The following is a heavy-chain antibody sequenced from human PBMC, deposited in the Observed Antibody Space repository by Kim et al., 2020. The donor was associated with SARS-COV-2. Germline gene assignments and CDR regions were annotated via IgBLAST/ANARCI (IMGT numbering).Heavy chain of an antibody. J-gene: IGHJ4*02. CDR3: TRDLFGHN. CDR1: GFTFGDYV. Sequence: GGSLRLSCTASGFTFGDYVMTWVRQAPGKGLEWVGFIRSKAYGGTTEYAASVKGRFTISRDDSKSIAYLQMNSLKTEDTAVYYCTRDLFGHNWGQGTLVTVSS. V-gene: IGHV3-49*04. D-gene: IGHD3-10*01. CDR2: IRSKAYGGTT.